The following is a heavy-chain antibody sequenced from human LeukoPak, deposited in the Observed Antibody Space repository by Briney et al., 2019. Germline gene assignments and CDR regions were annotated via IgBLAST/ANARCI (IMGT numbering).Heavy chain of an antibody. V-gene: IGHV4-31*03. CDR1: GGSVTSGDYY. CDR2: IYYSGDT. D-gene: IGHD6-13*01. Sequence: KSSETLSLTCSVSGGSVTSGDYYWTWIRQQPGKGLEWIGNIYYSGDTYYNPSHKSRLTMSVDTSKSQFSLKLSSVTAADTAVYYCAREGAAAGTPRAFDLWGQGTMVTVSS. CDR3: AREGAAAGTPRAFDL. J-gene: IGHJ3*01.